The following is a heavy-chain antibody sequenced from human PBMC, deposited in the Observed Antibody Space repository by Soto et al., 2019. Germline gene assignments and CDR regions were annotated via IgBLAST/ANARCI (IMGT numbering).Heavy chain of an antibody. Sequence: PSETLSLTCTVSGGSISSSSYYWGWIRQPPGKGLEWIGSIYYSGSTYYNPSLKSRVTISVDTSKNQFSLKLSSVTAADTAVYYCARRLLHINWFDPWGQGTLVTVSS. D-gene: IGHD1-26*01. V-gene: IGHV4-39*01. J-gene: IGHJ5*02. CDR1: GGSISSSSYY. CDR2: IYYSGST. CDR3: ARRLLHINWFDP.